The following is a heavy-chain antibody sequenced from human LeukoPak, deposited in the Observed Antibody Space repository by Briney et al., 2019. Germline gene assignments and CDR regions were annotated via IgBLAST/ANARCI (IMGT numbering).Heavy chain of an antibody. CDR1: GGSLSGSY. D-gene: IGHD3-22*01. V-gene: IGHV4-34*01. CDR2: INHSGSA. Sequence: SETLSLTCAVYGGSLSGSYWSWIRQPPGKGLEWIGEINHSGSANYNPSLKSRVTLSIDKSKNQFSLKLSSVTAADTAVYYCARDSSGYTDAFDIWGQGTMVTVSS. CDR3: ARDSSGYTDAFDI. J-gene: IGHJ3*02.